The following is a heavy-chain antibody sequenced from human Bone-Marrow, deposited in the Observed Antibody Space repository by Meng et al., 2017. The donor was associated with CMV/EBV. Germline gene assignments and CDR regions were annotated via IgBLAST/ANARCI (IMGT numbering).Heavy chain of an antibody. Sequence: SETLSLTCTVSGGSVSRGSYYWNWIRQTPGKGLEWIGNIYYNGGTNYNPSLKSRVTISVDTSKNQFSLKLSSVTAADTAVYHCARFPGPYSGSSAQNYYYGMDVWGQGTTVTASS. CDR1: GGSVSRGSYY. J-gene: IGHJ6*02. D-gene: IGHD6-6*01. V-gene: IGHV4-61*01. CDR2: IYYNGGT. CDR3: ARFPGPYSGSSAQNYYYGMDV.